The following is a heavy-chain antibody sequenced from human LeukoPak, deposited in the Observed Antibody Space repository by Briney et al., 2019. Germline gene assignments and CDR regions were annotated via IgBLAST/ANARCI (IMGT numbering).Heavy chain of an antibody. J-gene: IGHJ5*02. D-gene: IGHD3-10*01. CDR3: ASETYYYGSGSSALP. Sequence: GGSLRLSCAASGFTFSSYGMHWVRQAPGKGLEWVAVISYDGSNKYYADSVKGRFTISRDNAKNTLYLQMNSLRAEDTAVYYCASETYYYGSGSSALPWGQGTLVTVSS. CDR2: ISYDGSNK. CDR1: GFTFSSYG. V-gene: IGHV3-30*03.